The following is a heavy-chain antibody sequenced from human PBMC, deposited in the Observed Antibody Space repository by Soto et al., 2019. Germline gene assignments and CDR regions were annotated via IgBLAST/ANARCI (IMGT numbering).Heavy chain of an antibody. D-gene: IGHD3-3*01. J-gene: IGHJ4*02. CDR2: IWYDGSNE. CDR1: GFTFSSSG. CDR3: AIVPYYDFWSGYSAIDY. Sequence: QVQLVESGGGVVQPGRSLRLSCAASGFTFSSSGMHWVRQAPGKGLEWVAVIWYDGSNEYYADSVKGRFTISRDNSKNTLYLQMNSLRAEDTAVYYCAIVPYYDFWSGYSAIDYWGQGTLVTVSS. V-gene: IGHV3-33*01.